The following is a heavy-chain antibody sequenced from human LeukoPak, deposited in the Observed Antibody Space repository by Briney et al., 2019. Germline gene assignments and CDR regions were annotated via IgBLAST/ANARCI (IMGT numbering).Heavy chain of an antibody. D-gene: IGHD3-22*01. J-gene: IGHJ4*02. CDR3: ARAYSSGLINY. CDR1: GGTFSSYA. V-gene: IGHV1-69*04. Sequence: GASAKVSCKASGGTFSSYAISWVRQAPGQGLEWMGRIIPIFGIANYAQKFQGRVTITADKSTSTAYMELSSLRSEDTAVYYCARAYSSGLINYWGQGTLVTVSS. CDR2: IIPIFGIA.